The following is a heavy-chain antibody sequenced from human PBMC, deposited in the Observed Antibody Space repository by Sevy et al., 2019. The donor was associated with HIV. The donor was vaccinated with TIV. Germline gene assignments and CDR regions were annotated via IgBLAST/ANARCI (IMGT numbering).Heavy chain of an antibody. J-gene: IGHJ4*02. CDR3: ARGKVLFDH. V-gene: IGHV4-59*01. Sequence: SETLSLTCTVSGGSFNDFYWSWIRQSPGRGLEWIGYIYYNGTTNSNPSLRRRVTISAQTSKSQISLRLNSVTAADTAVYYCARGKVLFDHCGQGIVVTVSS. CDR1: GGSFNDFY. CDR2: IYYNGTT. D-gene: IGHD3-10*01.